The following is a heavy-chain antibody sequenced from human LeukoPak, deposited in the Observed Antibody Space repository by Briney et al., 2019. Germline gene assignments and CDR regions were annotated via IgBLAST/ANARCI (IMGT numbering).Heavy chain of an antibody. Sequence: SETLSLTCTVSGGSISSYYWSWIRQPPGKGLEWIGYIYYSGSTNYNPSLKSRVTISVDTSKNQFSLKLSSVTAADTAVYYCARAHGSDYYYYYMDAWGKGTTVTVSS. J-gene: IGHJ6*03. CDR1: GGSISSYY. CDR3: ARAHGSDYYYYYMDA. CDR2: IYYSGST. V-gene: IGHV4-59*01. D-gene: IGHD6-25*01.